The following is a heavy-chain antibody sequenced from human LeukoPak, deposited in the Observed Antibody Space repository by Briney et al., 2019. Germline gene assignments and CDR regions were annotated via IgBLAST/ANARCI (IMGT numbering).Heavy chain of an antibody. CDR3: AKDSGGSGFDY. Sequence: PGGSLRLSCAASGFTFSSYGMHWVRRAPGKGLEWVAVISYDGSNKYYADSVKGRFTISRDNSKNTLYLQMNSLRAEDTAVYYCAKDSGGSGFDYWGQGTLVTVSS. CDR1: GFTFSSYG. CDR2: ISYDGSNK. D-gene: IGHD1-26*01. V-gene: IGHV3-30*18. J-gene: IGHJ4*02.